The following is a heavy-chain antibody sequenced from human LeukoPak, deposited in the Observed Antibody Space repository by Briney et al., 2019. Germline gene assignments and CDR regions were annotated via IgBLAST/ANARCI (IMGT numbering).Heavy chain of an antibody. CDR2: ISYDGSNK. V-gene: IGHV3-30*04. CDR3: ARDHLRLPYFDP. Sequence: PGGSLRLSCAASGFTFSSYAMHWVRQAPGKGLEWVAVISYDGSNKYYADSVKGRFTISRDNSKNTLYLQMNSLRAEDTAVHYCARDHLRLPYFDPWGQGTLVTVSS. J-gene: IGHJ5*02. CDR1: GFTFSSYA.